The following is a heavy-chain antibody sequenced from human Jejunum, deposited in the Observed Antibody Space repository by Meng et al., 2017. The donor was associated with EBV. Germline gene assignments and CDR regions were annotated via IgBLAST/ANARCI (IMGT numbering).Heavy chain of an antibody. CDR3: TDVGGDMI. D-gene: IGHD3-16*01. J-gene: IGHJ4*02. CDR2: IKRTTDGGTT. V-gene: IGHV3-15*01. CDR1: GFTFTNSH. Sequence: EVQLLGFGGGLVKPGESLRLSCAASGFTFTNSHMTWVRQAPGKGLEWVGRIKRTTDGGTTDYAAPVKGRFTISRDDSKNTLYLQMNSLKTEDTAVYYCTDVGGDMIWGQGILVTVSS.